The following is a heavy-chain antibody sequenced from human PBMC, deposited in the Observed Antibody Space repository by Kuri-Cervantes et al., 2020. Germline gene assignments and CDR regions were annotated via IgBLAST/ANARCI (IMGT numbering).Heavy chain of an antibody. CDR3: ARDKTYSSGRRSHFDY. V-gene: IGHV4-59*01. J-gene: IGHJ4*02. D-gene: IGHD6-19*01. CDR1: GGSISSYY. Sequence: SETLSLTCTVSGGSISSYYWSWIRQPPGKGLEWIGHIYYSGSTNYNPSLKSRVTISVDTSKNQFSLKLSSVTAADTAVYYCARDKTYSSGRRSHFDYWGQGTLVTVSS. CDR2: IYYSGST.